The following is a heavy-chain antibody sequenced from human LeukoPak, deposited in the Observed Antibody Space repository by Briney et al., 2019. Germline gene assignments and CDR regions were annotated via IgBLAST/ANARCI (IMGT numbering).Heavy chain of an antibody. CDR1: GFTFSSYA. CDR3: ASGVMATINW. V-gene: IGHV3-30*04. CDR2: ISYDGSNK. J-gene: IGHJ4*02. D-gene: IGHD5-12*01. Sequence: PGRSLRLSCASSGFTFSSYAMHWVRQAPGKGLEWVAVISYDGSNKYYADSVKGRFTISRDNSKNTLYLQMNSLRAEDTVVYYCASGVMATINWWGQGTLVTVSS.